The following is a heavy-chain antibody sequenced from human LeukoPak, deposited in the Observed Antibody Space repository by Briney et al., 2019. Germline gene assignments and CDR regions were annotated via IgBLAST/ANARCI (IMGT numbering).Heavy chain of an antibody. CDR3: ARDVAPF. CDR2: ISSSSSYI. V-gene: IGHV3-21*01. Sequence: PGGSLRLSCAASGFSFSSSAMHWVRQAPGKGLEWVSSISSSSSYIYYADSVKGRFTISRDNAKNSLYLQMNSLRAEDTAVYYCARDVAPFWGQGTLVTVSS. D-gene: IGHD2-15*01. J-gene: IGHJ4*02. CDR1: GFSFSSSA.